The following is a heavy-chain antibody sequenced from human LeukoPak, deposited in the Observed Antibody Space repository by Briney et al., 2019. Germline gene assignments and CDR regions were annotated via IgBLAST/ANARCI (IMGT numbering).Heavy chain of an antibody. V-gene: IGHV1-8*01. J-gene: IGHJ6*02. Sequence: ASVKVSCKASGYTFTSYDINWVRQATGRGLEWMGWMNPNSGNTGYAQKFQGRVTMTRNTSISTAYMELSSLRSEDTAVYYCARRLELPYYYYGMDVWGQGTTVTVSS. CDR2: MNPNSGNT. D-gene: IGHD3-10*01. CDR3: ARRLELPYYYYGMDV. CDR1: GYTFTSYD.